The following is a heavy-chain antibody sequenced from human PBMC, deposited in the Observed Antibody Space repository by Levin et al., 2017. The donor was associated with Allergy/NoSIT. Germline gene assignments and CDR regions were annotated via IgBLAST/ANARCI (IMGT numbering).Heavy chain of an antibody. Sequence: ASVKVSCKASGGTFSSYAISWVRQAPGQGLEWMGGIIPIFGTANYAQKFQGRVTITADESTSTAYMELSSLRSEDTAVYYCARVAGYCSGGSGYSTPPDGWGQGTTVTVSS. CDR1: GGTFSSYA. J-gene: IGHJ6*02. CDR2: IIPIFGTA. V-gene: IGHV1-69*13. D-gene: IGHD2-15*01. CDR3: ARVAGYCSGGSGYSTPPDG.